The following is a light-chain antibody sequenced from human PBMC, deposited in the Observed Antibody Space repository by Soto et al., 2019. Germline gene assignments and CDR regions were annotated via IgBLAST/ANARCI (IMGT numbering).Light chain of an antibody. Sequence: QSVLTQPPSASGTPGQRVTISCSGSSSNIGTNTVIWYQQLPGTAPKLLIYSNNQRPSGVPDRFSGSKSGTSASLAISGLQAEEEAAYYCASWDVSLVVFGGGTKLTVL. CDR3: ASWDVSLVV. CDR1: SSNIGTNT. CDR2: SNN. J-gene: IGLJ2*01. V-gene: IGLV1-44*01.